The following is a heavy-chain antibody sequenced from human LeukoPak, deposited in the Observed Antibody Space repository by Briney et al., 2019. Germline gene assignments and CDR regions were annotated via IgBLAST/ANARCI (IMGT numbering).Heavy chain of an antibody. D-gene: IGHD6-6*01. J-gene: IGHJ4*02. CDR2: ISAYNGNT. CDR1: GYTFTSYG. Sequence: ASVKVSCKASGYTFTSYGIGWVRQAPGQGLEWMGWISAYNGNTNYAQKLQGRVTMTTDTSTSTAYMELRSLRSDDTAVYYCARDSTPYSSSWTFDYWGQGTLVTVSS. V-gene: IGHV1-18*01. CDR3: ARDSTPYSSSWTFDY.